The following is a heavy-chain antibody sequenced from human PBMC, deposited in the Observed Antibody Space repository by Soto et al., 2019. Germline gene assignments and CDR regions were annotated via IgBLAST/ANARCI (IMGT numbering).Heavy chain of an antibody. Sequence: SETLSLTCAVSGYSISSGYYWGWIRQPPGKGLEWIGSIYHSGSTYYNPSLKSRVTVSVDTSKNQFSLKLSSVTAADTAVYYCARYDQHFDYWGQGTLVTVSS. CDR2: IYHSGST. J-gene: IGHJ4*02. D-gene: IGHD3-22*01. V-gene: IGHV4-38-2*01. CDR3: ARYDQHFDY. CDR1: GYSISSGYY.